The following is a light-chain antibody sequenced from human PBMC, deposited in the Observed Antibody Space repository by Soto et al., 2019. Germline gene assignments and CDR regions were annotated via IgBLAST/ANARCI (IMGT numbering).Light chain of an antibody. J-gene: IGKJ1*01. V-gene: IGKV1-39*01. CDR2: GAS. CDR3: QQSYSTWT. Sequence: DIQMTQSPSSLSASVGDRVTITCRASQTISTYLNWFQQRPGKAPKLLISGASSLQSGVPLRFSGSGSGTDFTLTISSLQPEDFATYYCQQSYSTWTFGQGTKVEIK. CDR1: QTISTY.